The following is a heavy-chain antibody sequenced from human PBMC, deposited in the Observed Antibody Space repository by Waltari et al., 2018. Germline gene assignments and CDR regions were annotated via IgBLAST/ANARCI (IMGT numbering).Heavy chain of an antibody. CDR3: ARLSKSRLSSRFDV. CDR1: PDSMDTYS. CDR2: ISDSGRP. J-gene: IGHJ4*02. Sequence: QMQLQESGPGLVKPSETLSLTCTVSPDSMDTYSWSWIRQPPEKGLEWVGSISDSGRPHYNSSLKSRLNIFIDTSRNQFSLNLTSVTAADTAVYFCARLSKSRLSSRFDVWGQGTRVTVS. D-gene: IGHD3-3*01. V-gene: IGHV4-59*01.